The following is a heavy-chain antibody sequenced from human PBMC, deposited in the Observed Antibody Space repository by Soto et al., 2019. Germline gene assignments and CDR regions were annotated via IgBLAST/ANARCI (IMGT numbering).Heavy chain of an antibody. CDR1: GFTFSSYW. D-gene: IGHD6-13*01. CDR3: ARVGGIAAAYYFDY. Sequence: GGSLRLSCEASGFTFSSYWMSWVRQAPGKGLEWVANIKQDGSEKYYVDSVKGRFTISRDNAKNSLYLQMNSLRAEDTAVYYCARVGGIAAAYYFDYWGQGTLVTVSS. V-gene: IGHV3-7*01. CDR2: IKQDGSEK. J-gene: IGHJ4*02.